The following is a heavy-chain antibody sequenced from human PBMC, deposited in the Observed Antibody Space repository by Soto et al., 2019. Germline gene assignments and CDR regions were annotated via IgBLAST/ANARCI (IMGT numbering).Heavy chain of an antibody. Sequence: EVQLVESGGGLVQPGRSLRLSCAASGFTFDDYAMHWVRQAPGKGLEWVSGISWNSGSIGYADSVMGRFTISRDNAKNTVYLQMHSLKAEDTALYYCAKDMGLLGISWAGYWGQGTLVTVSS. D-gene: IGHD2-21*01. CDR2: ISWNSGSI. CDR1: GFTFDDYA. V-gene: IGHV3-9*01. J-gene: IGHJ4*02. CDR3: AKDMGLLGISWAGY.